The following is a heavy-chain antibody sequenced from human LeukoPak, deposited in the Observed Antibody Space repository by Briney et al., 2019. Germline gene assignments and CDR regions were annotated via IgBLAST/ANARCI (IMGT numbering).Heavy chain of an antibody. CDR3: ARVGSVTNFGVVSYYFDY. J-gene: IGHJ4*02. Sequence: GESLKISCKASGYSFDYYWIAWVRQMPGKGLEWMGIIYPDDSDSTYSPSFQDQVTISVDKSINTAYLQWSSLKASNTAIYYCARVGSVTNFGVVSYYFDYWGQGTLVTVSS. CDR2: IYPDDSDS. D-gene: IGHD3-3*01. CDR1: GYSFDYYW. V-gene: IGHV5-51*01.